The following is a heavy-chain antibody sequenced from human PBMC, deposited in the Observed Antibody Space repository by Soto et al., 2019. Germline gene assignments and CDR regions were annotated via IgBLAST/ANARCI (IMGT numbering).Heavy chain of an antibody. V-gene: IGHV3-30*18. Sequence: QVQLVESGGGVVQPGRSLRLSCAASGFTFSTYGMHWVRQAPGKGLEWVAVISYDGSKKSYADSVKGRFTISRDNSKNTLHLQMNILRTDDTALYYCWKGGGDLTIWGQGTMVTVSS. CDR3: WKGGGDLTI. CDR2: ISYDGSKK. D-gene: IGHD3-16*01. CDR1: GFTFSTYG. J-gene: IGHJ3*02.